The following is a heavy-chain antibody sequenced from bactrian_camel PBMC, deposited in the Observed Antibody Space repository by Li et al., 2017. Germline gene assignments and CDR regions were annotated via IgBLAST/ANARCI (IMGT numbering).Heavy chain of an antibody. Sequence: HVQLVESGGGSVQAGGSLRLSCAFSGYTYSGHCMGWFRQAPGKEREGVASIYTSDGQTTYFGSAKGRFTISRDNAKNTLYLQMGSLKTEDTAFYYCAIGSYDYNYDPSTRGKGTQVTVS. J-gene: IGHJ4*01. D-gene: IGHD4*01. CDR1: GYTYSGHC. V-gene: IGHV3S1*01. CDR2: IYTSDGQT.